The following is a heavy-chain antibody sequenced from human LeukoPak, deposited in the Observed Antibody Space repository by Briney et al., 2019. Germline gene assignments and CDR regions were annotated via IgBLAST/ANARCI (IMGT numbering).Heavy chain of an antibody. CDR1: GDSVSSNSAA. D-gene: IGHD4/OR15-4a*01. J-gene: IGHJ4*02. CDR3: ASGIDYFLGVVF. V-gene: IGHV6-1*01. Sequence: SQTLSLTCAISGDSVSSNSAAWNWITQSPSRGFVWLGWKYYRSKWYNDYAVSVKIRITINQDQSTNKLSLQLNSVTPEDTSAYYCASGIDYFLGVVFWGQGALGTVSS. CDR2: KYYRSKWYN.